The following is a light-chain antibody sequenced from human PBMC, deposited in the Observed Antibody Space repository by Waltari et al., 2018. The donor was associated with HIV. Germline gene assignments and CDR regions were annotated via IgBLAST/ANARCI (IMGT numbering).Light chain of an antibody. CDR3: QQSYSTLWT. Sequence: DIQMTQSPYSLSASVGDRVTITCRASQSISSYLNCYKQEPWKAPKLLIYSASSLQSGVPSRFRGSGSGTDFTLTISSLQPEDFVTYYCQQSYSTLWTFGQGTKVEIK. V-gene: IGKV1-39*01. CDR1: QSISSY. CDR2: SAS. J-gene: IGKJ1*01.